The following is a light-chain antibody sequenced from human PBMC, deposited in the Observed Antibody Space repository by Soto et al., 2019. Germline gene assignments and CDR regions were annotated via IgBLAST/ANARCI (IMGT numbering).Light chain of an antibody. CDR1: QSVSSY. CDR2: DAS. CDR3: QQRSNWPLR. V-gene: IGKV3-11*01. Sequence: EIVLTQSPATLALSPGERATLSCRASQSVSSYLAWYQQKPGQAPSLLIYDASNRTTGIPARFSGSGSGTDFTLTISSLEPEDFAVYYCQQRSNWPLRFGGGTKVELK. J-gene: IGKJ4*01.